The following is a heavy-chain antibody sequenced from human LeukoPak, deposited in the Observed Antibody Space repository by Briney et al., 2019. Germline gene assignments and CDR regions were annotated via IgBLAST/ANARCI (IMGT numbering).Heavy chain of an antibody. D-gene: IGHD3-9*01. Sequence: PGGSLRLSCAASGFTFDDYGMSWVRQAPGKGLEWVSGMNWSGYSTDYADSVKGRFTISRDNAKNSLYLQMNTLRAEDTALYYCARGLHSFDWSPLSLWGQGTLVTVSS. J-gene: IGHJ4*02. V-gene: IGHV3-20*04. CDR2: MNWSGYST. CDR3: ARGLHSFDWSPLSL. CDR1: GFTFDDYG.